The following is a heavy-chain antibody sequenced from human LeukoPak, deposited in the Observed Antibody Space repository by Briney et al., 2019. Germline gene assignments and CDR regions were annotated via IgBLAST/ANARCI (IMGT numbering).Heavy chain of an antibody. Sequence: HSETLSLSCTVSGGSISSGGYYWSWIRQPPGKGLEWIGYIYHSGSTYYNPSLKSRVTISVDRSKNQFSLKLSSVTAADTAVYYCARDGGYSYGHIGEFDYWGQGTLDTVSS. CDR1: GGSISSGGYY. CDR2: IYHSGST. D-gene: IGHD5-18*01. CDR3: ARDGGYSYGHIGEFDY. J-gene: IGHJ4*02. V-gene: IGHV4-30-2*01.